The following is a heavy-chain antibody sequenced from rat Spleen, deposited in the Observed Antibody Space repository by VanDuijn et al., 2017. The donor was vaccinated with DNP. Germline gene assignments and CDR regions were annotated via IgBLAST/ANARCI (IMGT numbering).Heavy chain of an antibody. CDR1: GFTFNDYY. V-gene: IGHV5-25*01. CDR3: TTHYNNYVVGALDA. D-gene: IGHD1-10*01. CDR2: ITSSGGST. Sequence: EVQLVETGGGLVQPGRSMKLSCAASGFTFNDYYMAWVRQVPGKGLEWVASITSSGGSTYYPDSGKGRFTISRDNAKNTLYLQMDSLRSEDTATYYCTTHYNNYVVGALDAWGQGTSVTVSS. J-gene: IGHJ4*01.